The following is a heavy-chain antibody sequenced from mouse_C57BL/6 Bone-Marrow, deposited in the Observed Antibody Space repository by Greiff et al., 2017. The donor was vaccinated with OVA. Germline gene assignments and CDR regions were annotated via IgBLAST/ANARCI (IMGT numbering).Heavy chain of an antibody. D-gene: IGHD4-1*02. V-gene: IGHV1-50*01. J-gene: IGHJ3*01. CDR3: ASDNWDWFAY. CDR2: IDPSDSYT. Sequence: QVQLQQPGAELVKPGASVKLSCKASGYTFTSYWMQWVKQRPGQGLEWIGEIDPSDSYTNYNQKFKGKATLTVDTSSSTAYMQLSSLTPEDSAVYYCASDNWDWFAYWGQGTLVTVSA. CDR1: GYTFTSYW.